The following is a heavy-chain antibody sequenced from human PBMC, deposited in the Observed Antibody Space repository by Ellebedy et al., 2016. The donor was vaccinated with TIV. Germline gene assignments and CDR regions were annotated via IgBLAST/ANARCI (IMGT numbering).Heavy chain of an antibody. CDR2: ISVSGGTI. J-gene: IGHJ3*02. V-gene: IGHV3-11*01. CDR3: AREVISMLRGALIGTAFDI. D-gene: IGHD3-10*01. Sequence: PGGSLRLSCAAAGFTFSDYYMSWIRQAPGKGLEWVSYISVSGGTIYYGDSVKGRFTISRDNAKNSLYLQMNSLRADDTAVYYCAREVISMLRGALIGTAFDIWGQGTMVIVSS. CDR1: GFTFSDYY.